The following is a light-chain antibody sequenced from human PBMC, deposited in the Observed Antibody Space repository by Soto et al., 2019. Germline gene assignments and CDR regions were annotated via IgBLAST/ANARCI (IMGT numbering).Light chain of an antibody. CDR3: QQRMNWPLT. CDR1: QTVSSY. CDR2: DAS. J-gene: IGKJ5*01. Sequence: EILLTQSPATRSLSPGERATLSCRASQTVSSYLLWYQQKRGQAPRLLIYDASNRDTGIPARFSGSGSGTDFTLTISRLEPEDFEVYYCQQRMNWPLTFGQGTRLEIK. V-gene: IGKV3-11*01.